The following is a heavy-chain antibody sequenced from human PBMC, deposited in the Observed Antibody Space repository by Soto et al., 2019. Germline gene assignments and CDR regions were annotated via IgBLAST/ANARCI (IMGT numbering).Heavy chain of an antibody. CDR1: GFTFNTYG. D-gene: IGHD2-2*02. Sequence: QDHLVESGGGVVQPGTSLRLSCAASGFTFNTYGMHWVRQAPGKGLEWVAVISYVGSDKFYADSVKGRFTISRDNSKNALYLQMSSLRPEDTAIYYCAKSPNFYCSSPNCYKYYFDYWGQGTLVTVSS. J-gene: IGHJ4*02. V-gene: IGHV3-30*18. CDR2: ISYVGSDK. CDR3: AKSPNFYCSSPNCYKYYFDY.